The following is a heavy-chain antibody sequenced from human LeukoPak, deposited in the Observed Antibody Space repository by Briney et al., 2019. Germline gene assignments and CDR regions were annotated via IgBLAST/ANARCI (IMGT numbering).Heavy chain of an antibody. D-gene: IGHD5-18*01. J-gene: IGHJ2*01. CDR1: GGSFTDYY. Sequence: SETLSLTCAVYGGSFTDYYWSWIRQPPGKGLEWMGEITHTGNTNYNPSLKSRVAISVDTSKNQFSLKLSSVTAADTAIYYGAGSVRYTCGKPYWYCHLWARGP. V-gene: IGHV4-34*01. CDR2: ITHTGNT. CDR3: AGSVRYTCGKPYWYCHL.